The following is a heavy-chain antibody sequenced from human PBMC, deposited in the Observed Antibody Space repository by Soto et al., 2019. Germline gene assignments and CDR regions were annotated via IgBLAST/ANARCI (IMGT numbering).Heavy chain of an antibody. V-gene: IGHV2-26*01. CDR1: GFSLSNARMG. Sequence: QVTLKESGPVLVKPTETLTLTCTVSGFSLSNARMGVSWIRQPPGKALEWLAHIFSNDEKSYSTSLKSRLTISNDTSKSHVVLTMTNMDPVDTATYYCARIRDLGYCSGGSCYSFYDYWGQGTLVTVSS. D-gene: IGHD2-15*01. J-gene: IGHJ4*02. CDR2: IFSNDEK. CDR3: ARIRDLGYCSGGSCYSFYDY.